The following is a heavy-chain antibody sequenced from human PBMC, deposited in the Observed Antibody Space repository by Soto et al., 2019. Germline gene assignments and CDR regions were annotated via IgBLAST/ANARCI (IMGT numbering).Heavy chain of an antibody. Sequence: QVQLVQSGAEVKKPGSSVKVSCKASGGTFKNYAIRWVRQAPGQGLEWMGGIIPIFDTPAYAQKFQGRVTITADKARTIVYMELSSLRSEDTAVYYCARGPPRRDGYNTNWGQGTLVTVSS. J-gene: IGHJ4*02. CDR1: GGTFKNYA. D-gene: IGHD2-8*01. CDR2: IIPIFDTP. V-gene: IGHV1-69*06. CDR3: ARGPPRRDGYNTN.